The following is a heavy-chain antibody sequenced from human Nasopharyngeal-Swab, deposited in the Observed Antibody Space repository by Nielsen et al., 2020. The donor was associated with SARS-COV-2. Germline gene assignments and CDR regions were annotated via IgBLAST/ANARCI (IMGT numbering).Heavy chain of an antibody. CDR1: SGSFSGYY. Sequence: SETLSLTCAVYSGSFSGYYWSWIRQPPGKGLERIGEINHSGNTNYNPSLKSRVTISVDTSKNQFSLKLSSVTAADTAVYYCARGTRVGYSRGSRVGYSRGWVNYWGQGTLVTVSS. D-gene: IGHD5-24*01. CDR2: INHSGNT. CDR3: ARGTRVGYSRGSRVGYSRGWVNY. V-gene: IGHV4-34*01. J-gene: IGHJ4*02.